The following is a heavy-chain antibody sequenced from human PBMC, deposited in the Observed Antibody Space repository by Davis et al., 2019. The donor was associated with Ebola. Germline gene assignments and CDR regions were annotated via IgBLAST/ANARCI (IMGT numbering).Heavy chain of an antibody. CDR2: ISGSGGST. V-gene: IGHV3-23*01. CDR1: GFTFSSYA. J-gene: IGHJ4*02. CDR3: AKDLWIFGVVNPFGY. D-gene: IGHD3-3*01. Sequence: GESLNISCAASGFTFSSYAMSWVRQAPGKGLEWVSAISGSGGSTYYADSVKGRFTISRDNSKNTLYLQMNSLRAEDTAVYYCAKDLWIFGVVNPFGYWGQGTLVTVSS.